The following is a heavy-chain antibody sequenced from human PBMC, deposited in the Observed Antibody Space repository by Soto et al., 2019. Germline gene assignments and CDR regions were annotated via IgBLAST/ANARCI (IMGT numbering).Heavy chain of an antibody. CDR3: ARCGLDSSGYDAFEI. CDR2: ISGSGGST. J-gene: IGHJ3*02. D-gene: IGHD3-22*01. Sequence: GGSLRLSCAASGFTFSSYAMSWVRQAPGKGLEWVSAISGSGGSTYYADSVKGRFTISRDNSKNTLYLQMNSLRAEDTAVYNCARCGLDSSGYDAFEIWGQGTMVTVSS. V-gene: IGHV3-23*01. CDR1: GFTFSSYA.